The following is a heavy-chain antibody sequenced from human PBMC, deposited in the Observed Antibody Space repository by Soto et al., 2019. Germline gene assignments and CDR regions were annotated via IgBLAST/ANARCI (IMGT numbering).Heavy chain of an antibody. J-gene: IGHJ6*02. CDR3: ARDFYGSSERRYYDYGMDV. D-gene: IGHD3-22*01. Sequence: AETLSLTCTVSGVSISRYYWSWIRQPAGKGLEWIGYIYYSGSTNYNPSLKSRVTISVDTSKNLFSLKLSSVTAADTAVYYCARDFYGSSERRYYDYGMDVYGQGTTVTVPS. CDR1: GVSISRYY. CDR2: IYYSGST. V-gene: IGHV4-59*01.